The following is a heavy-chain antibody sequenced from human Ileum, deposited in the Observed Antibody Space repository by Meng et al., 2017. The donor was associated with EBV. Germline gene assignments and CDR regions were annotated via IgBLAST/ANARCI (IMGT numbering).Heavy chain of an antibody. CDR1: GGNFKTLV. CDR2: VTPVFTST. J-gene: IGHJ4*02. CDR3: ATDVGTVADH. Sequence: QGLLVQSGADVKKPGSSVKTSCRASGGNFKTLVFSWVRLGPGQGLEWMGGVTPVFTSTLYAKHFKDRVTITADESTNTAFMELKNLQSDDTAIYYCATDVGTVADHWGPGTLVTVSS. V-gene: IGHV1-69*01. D-gene: IGHD4-23*01.